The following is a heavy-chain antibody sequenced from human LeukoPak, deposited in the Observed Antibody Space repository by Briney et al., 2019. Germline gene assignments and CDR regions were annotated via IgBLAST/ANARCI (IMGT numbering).Heavy chain of an antibody. V-gene: IGHV1-46*01. CDR3: ARVAAYYYYYMDV. CDR1: GYTFTSYY. Sequence: ASVKVSCKASGYTFTSYYMHWVRQAPGQGLEWMGIINPSGGSTSYAQKFQGRVTMTRDMSTSTVYMELNSLRSEDTAVYYCARVAAYYYYYMDVWGKGTTVTVSS. J-gene: IGHJ6*03. CDR2: INPSGGST.